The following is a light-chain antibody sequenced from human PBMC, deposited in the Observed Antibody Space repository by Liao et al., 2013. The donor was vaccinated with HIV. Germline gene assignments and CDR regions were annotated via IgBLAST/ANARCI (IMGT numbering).Light chain of an antibody. CDR3: QVWDSSSDHRV. J-gene: IGLJ3*02. V-gene: IGLV3-21*04. Sequence: SYELTQPPSVSVSPGQTASITCTGHTLGDKHVSWYQQRPGQAPVLVIYYDSDRPSGIPERFSGSNSGNTATLTITRVEAGDEADYYCQVWDSSSDHRVFGGGTKLTVL. CDR2: YDS. CDR1: TLGDKH.